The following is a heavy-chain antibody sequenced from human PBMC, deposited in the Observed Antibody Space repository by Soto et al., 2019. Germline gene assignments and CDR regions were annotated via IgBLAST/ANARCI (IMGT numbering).Heavy chain of an antibody. D-gene: IGHD2-2*01. CDR1: GGSLRTNNW. J-gene: IGHJ6*02. V-gene: IGHV4-4*02. CDR2: IFHSGST. Sequence: SETLSLTCAVSGGSLRTNNWWSWVGEPPGKGLAWIGEIFHSGSTNYPPSPTSRVTISMDTSKNQFSLRLTSVTAADTAVYYCARENRYHQLLLGTDYYYYYPMDVWGQGTTVT. CDR3: ARENRYHQLLLGTDYYYYYPMDV.